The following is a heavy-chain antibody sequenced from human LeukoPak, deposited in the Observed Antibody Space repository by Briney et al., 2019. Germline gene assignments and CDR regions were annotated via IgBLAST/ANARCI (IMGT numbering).Heavy chain of an antibody. Sequence: GASVKVYCKASGYTFTSYGISWVRQAPGQGLEWMGWISAYNGNTNYAQKLQGRVTMTTDTSTSTAYMELRSLRSDDTAVYYCARDLFRVGATTATNDYWGQGTLVTVSS. CDR1: GYTFTSYG. J-gene: IGHJ4*02. CDR3: ARDLFRVGATTATNDY. CDR2: ISAYNGNT. V-gene: IGHV1-18*01. D-gene: IGHD1-26*01.